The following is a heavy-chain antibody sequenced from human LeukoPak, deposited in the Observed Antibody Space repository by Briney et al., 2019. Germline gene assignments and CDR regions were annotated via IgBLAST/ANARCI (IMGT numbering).Heavy chain of an antibody. D-gene: IGHD3-22*01. CDR2: IYYSGST. V-gene: IGHV4-59*12. J-gene: IGHJ4*02. CDR1: GGSISSYY. Sequence: SETLSLTCTVSGGSISSYYWSWIRQPPGKGLEWIGYIYYSGSTNYNPSLKSRVTMSVDTSKNQFSLKLSSVTAADTAVYYCARTTYYYDSSGYYPLYYFDYWGQGTLVTVSS. CDR3: ARTTYYYDSSGYYPLYYFDY.